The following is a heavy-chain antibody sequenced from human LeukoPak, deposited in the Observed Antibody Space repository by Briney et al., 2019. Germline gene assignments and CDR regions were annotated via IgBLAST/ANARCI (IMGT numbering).Heavy chain of an antibody. V-gene: IGHV4-34*01. CDR1: GGSFSGYY. Sequence: SETLSLTCAVYGGSFSGYYWSWIRQPPGKGLEWIGEINHSGSTNYNPSLKSRVTISVDTSKNQFSLKLSSVTAADTAVYYCARGRQNDYWGQGTLVAVSS. J-gene: IGHJ4*02. CDR2: INHSGST. CDR3: ARGRQNDY.